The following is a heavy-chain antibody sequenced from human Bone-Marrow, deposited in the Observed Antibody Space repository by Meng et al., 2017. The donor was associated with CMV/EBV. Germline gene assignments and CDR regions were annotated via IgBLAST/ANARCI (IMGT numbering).Heavy chain of an antibody. Sequence: QGHRVQSGAEVKKPGASVKVSCKAYGGTFSSYTISWVRQAPGQGLEWMGRIIPILGIANYAQKFQGRVTITADKSTSTAYMELSSLRSEDTAVYYCAREDSSGYSYYFDYWGQGTLVTVSS. CDR2: IIPILGIA. D-gene: IGHD3-22*01. J-gene: IGHJ4*02. CDR1: GGTFSSYT. V-gene: IGHV1-69*09. CDR3: AREDSSGYSYYFDY.